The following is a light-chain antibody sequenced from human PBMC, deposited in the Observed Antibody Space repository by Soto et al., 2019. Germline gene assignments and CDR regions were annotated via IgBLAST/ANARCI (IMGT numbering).Light chain of an antibody. CDR2: KAS. Sequence: DIQMTQSPSTLSASVGDRVTIACRASQSISNSLAWYQQKPGKAPNLLIYKASSLESGVPPRFSGSGSGTAFTLTISSLQPDDFATYYCRQYFSYPVTFGGGTKVE. CDR1: QSISNS. CDR3: RQYFSYPVT. J-gene: IGKJ4*01. V-gene: IGKV1-5*03.